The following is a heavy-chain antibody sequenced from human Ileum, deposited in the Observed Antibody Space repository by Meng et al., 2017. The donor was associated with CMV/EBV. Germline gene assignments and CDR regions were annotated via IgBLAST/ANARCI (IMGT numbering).Heavy chain of an antibody. J-gene: IGHJ4*02. CDR1: AFTFDDYA. Sequence: GGSLRLSCVASAFTFDDYAMHWVRQAPGKGLEWVSSISWNSGSIGYADSVKGRFTISRDNAKNSLYLQMNSLRAEDTALYYCAKATRGFWSGYSLEMDYWGQGTLVTVSS. V-gene: IGHV3-9*01. CDR3: AKATRGFWSGYSLEMDY. D-gene: IGHD3-3*01. CDR2: ISWNSGSI.